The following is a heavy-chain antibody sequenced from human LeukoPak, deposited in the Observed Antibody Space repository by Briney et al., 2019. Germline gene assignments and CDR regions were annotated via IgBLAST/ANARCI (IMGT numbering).Heavy chain of an antibody. CDR3: ARDYATPYYYGMDV. D-gene: IGHD2-15*01. CDR2: IYYSGST. V-gene: IGHV4-31*03. J-gene: IGHJ6*04. Sequence: SETLSLTCTVSGGSISSDGYYWSWIRQHPGKGLEWIGYIYYSGSTYYNPSIKSRVTISVDTSKNQFSLKLNSVTAADTAVYYGARDYATPYYYGMDVWGKGTTVTVSS. CDR1: GGSISSDGYY.